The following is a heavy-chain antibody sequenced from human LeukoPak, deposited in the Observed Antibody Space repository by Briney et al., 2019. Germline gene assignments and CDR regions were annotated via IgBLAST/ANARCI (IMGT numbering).Heavy chain of an antibody. J-gene: IGHJ4*02. CDR2: IHHSGST. CDR1: GYSISSGYY. Sequence: KPSETLSLTCTVSGYSISSGYYWGWIRQPPGKGLEWIGTIHHSGSTYYNPSLKSRVTISIDTSKNQFSLKLSSVAAADTAVYYCARGLWFGETYYFNYWGQGTLVTVSS. CDR3: ARGLWFGETYYFNY. D-gene: IGHD3-10*01. V-gene: IGHV4-38-2*02.